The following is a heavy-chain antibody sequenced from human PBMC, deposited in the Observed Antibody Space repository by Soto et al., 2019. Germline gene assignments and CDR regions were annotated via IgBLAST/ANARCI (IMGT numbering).Heavy chain of an antibody. V-gene: IGHV1-69*01. J-gene: IGHJ4*02. CDR3: ARGGGPYVWFNEF. CDR2: IIPVFGTT. D-gene: IGHD3-16*01. Sequence: QAHLVQSGPEVKKPGSSVKVSCKDSGGLFSSFAISWVRQAPGQGLEWLGGIIPVFGTTYYAEKFQDRLTITADESTNTAYMELSSLTSVDTAIYYCARGGGPYVWFNEFWGQGTLVTVSS. CDR1: GGLFSSFA.